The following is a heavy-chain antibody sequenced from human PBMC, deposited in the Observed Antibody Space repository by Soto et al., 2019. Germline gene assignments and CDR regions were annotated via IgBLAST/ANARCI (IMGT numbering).Heavy chain of an antibody. Sequence: QVQLVQSGAEVKKPGSSVKVSCKASGGTFSSYAISWVRQAPGQGLEWMGGIIPIFGTANYAQKFQGRVTITADEXTXTXXMELSSLRSEDTAVYYCAREEYCTNGVCSYNWFDPWGQGTLVTVSS. D-gene: IGHD2-8*01. CDR3: AREEYCTNGVCSYNWFDP. V-gene: IGHV1-69*12. CDR2: IIPIFGTA. J-gene: IGHJ5*02. CDR1: GGTFSSYA.